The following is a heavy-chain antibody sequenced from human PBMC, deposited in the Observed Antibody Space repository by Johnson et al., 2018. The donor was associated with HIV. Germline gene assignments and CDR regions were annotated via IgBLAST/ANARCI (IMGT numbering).Heavy chain of an antibody. V-gene: IGHV3-11*04. Sequence: QVQLVESGGGVVQPGRSLRLPCAASGFTFSDYYMNWMRQAPGKGLEWLSYISSSGTAKYYADSVKGRFTISRDNAKNSLYLQMNSLRAEDTAVYYCAREMAWEDAFDIWGQGTMVTVSS. J-gene: IGHJ3*02. CDR1: GFTFSDYY. CDR2: ISSSGTAK. CDR3: AREMAWEDAFDI. D-gene: IGHD5-24*01.